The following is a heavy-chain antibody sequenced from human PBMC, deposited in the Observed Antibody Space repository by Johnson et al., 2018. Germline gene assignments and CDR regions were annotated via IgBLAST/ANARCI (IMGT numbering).Heavy chain of an antibody. CDR1: GFIFSSYA. CDR3: AKDLNDYGDYEYFQH. D-gene: IGHD4-17*01. J-gene: IGHJ1*01. CDR2: ISGRGDTT. V-gene: IGHV3-23*01. Sequence: EVQLLESGGGLVQPGGSLRLSCAASGFIFSSYAMSWVRQAPGKGLEWVSAISGRGDTTYSADSVKGRFIISRDNFKNTGYLQMNSLRAEDTAVDYCAKDLNDYGDYEYFQHWGQGTLVTVSS.